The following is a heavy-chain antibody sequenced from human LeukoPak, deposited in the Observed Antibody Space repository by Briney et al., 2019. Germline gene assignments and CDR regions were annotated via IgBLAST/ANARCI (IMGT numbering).Heavy chain of an antibody. CDR2: ISYDGSNK. D-gene: IGHD3-9*01. V-gene: IGHV3-30*18. Sequence: GASLRLSCAASGFTFSSYAMSWVRQAPGKGLEWVAVISYDGSNKYYADSVKGRFTTSRDNSKNTLYLQMNSLRAEDTAVYYCAKDLSGPVLRYFDWFMGGFDYWGQGTLVTVSS. J-gene: IGHJ4*02. CDR3: AKDLSGPVLRYFDWFMGGFDY. CDR1: GFTFSSYA.